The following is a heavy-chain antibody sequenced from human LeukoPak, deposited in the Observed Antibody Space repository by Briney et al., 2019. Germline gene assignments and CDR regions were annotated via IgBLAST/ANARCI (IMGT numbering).Heavy chain of an antibody. CDR1: GYTFTSYA. D-gene: IGHD3-10*01. CDR2: INTNTGNP. CDR3: ARINYYGSGSIWYWYYYGMDV. J-gene: IGHJ6*02. Sequence: ASVKVSCKASGYTFTSYAMNWVRQAPGQGLEWMGWINTNTGNPTYAQGFTGRFVFSLDTSVSTAYLQISSLKAEDTAVYYCARINYYGSGSIWYWYYYGMDVWGQGTTVTVSS. V-gene: IGHV7-4-1*02.